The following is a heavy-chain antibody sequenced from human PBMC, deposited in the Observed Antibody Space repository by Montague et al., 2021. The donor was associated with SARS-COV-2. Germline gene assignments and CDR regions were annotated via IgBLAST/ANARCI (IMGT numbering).Heavy chain of an antibody. CDR3: ARGGDMNWFDP. V-gene: IGHV4-59*01. J-gene: IGHJ5*02. D-gene: IGHD2-21*01. Sequence: SETLSLTCTVSGGSISSYYWNWIRQPPGKGLDLIWYSYYSWSTSYNPSLTSRVTISVDTSKNQFSLKLSSVTAADTAGYYCARGGDMNWFDPWGQGTLVTVSS. CDR1: GGSISSYY. CDR2: SYYSWST.